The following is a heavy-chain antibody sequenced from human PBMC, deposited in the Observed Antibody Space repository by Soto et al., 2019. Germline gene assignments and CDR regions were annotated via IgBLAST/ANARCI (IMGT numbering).Heavy chain of an antibody. CDR2: ISYDGSNK. V-gene: IGHV3-30*18. CDR1: GLTFSSYG. D-gene: IGHD4-17*01. CDR3: AKGIGDLDY. Sequence: GGSLRLSCAASGLTFSSYGMHWVRQAPGKGLEWVAVISYDGSNKYYADSVKGRFTISRDNSKNTLYLQMNSLRAEDTAVYYCAKGIGDLDYWGQGTLVTVSS. J-gene: IGHJ4*02.